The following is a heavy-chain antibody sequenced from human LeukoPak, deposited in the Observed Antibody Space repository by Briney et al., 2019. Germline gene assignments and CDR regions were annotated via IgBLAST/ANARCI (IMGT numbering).Heavy chain of an antibody. D-gene: IGHD6-19*01. CDR3: ARVSGSSGFDY. CDR1: GYTFTGYY. V-gene: IGHV1-2*04. CDR2: INPNSGGT. Sequence: ASVKVSCKASGYTFTGYYMHWVRQAPGQGLEWLGWINPNSGGTNYAQKFQGWVTMTRDTSISTACMELSRLRSDDTAVYYCARVSGSSGFDYWGQGTLVTVSS. J-gene: IGHJ4*02.